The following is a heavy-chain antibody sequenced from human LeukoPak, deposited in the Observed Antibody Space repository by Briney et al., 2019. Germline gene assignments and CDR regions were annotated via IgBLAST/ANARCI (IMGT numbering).Heavy chain of an antibody. CDR2: ICYSGST. J-gene: IGHJ4*02. D-gene: IGHD6-19*01. CDR3: ARAQYSSGWYPFDY. CDR1: GGSISSGDYY. Sequence: SETLSLTCTVSGGSISSGDYYWSWIRQPPGKGLEWIGYICYSGSTYYNPSLKSRVTISVDTSKNQFSLQLSSVTAADTAVYYCARAQYSSGWYPFDYWGQGTLVTVSS. V-gene: IGHV4-30-4*02.